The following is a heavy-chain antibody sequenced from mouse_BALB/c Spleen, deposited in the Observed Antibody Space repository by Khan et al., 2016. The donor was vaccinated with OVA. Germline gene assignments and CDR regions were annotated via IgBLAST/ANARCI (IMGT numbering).Heavy chain of an antibody. J-gene: IGHJ2*01. CDR1: GYSITSGYG. D-gene: IGHD1-2*01. Sequence: EVELVESGPGLVKPSQSLSLTCTVTGYSITSGYGWNWIRQFPGNKLEWMGYISYSGSTNYNPSLKSRISITRDTSKNQVFLQLNSVTTEDTATYYCARTARIKYWGQGTTRTVSS. V-gene: IGHV3-2*02. CDR3: ARTARIKY. CDR2: ISYSGST.